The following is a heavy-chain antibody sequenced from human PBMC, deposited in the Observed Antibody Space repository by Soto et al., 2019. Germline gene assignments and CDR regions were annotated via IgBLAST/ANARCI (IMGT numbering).Heavy chain of an antibody. D-gene: IGHD1-1*01. CDR2: IDWDDDK. V-gene: IGHV2-70*01. CDR3: ARVTGTRYYYGMDV. J-gene: IGHJ6*02. Sequence: SGPTLVNPTQTLTLTCTFSGVSLSTSGVCVSWIRQPPGKALEWLALIDWDDDKYYSTSLKTRLTISKDTSKNQVVLTMTNMDPVDTATYYCARVTGTRYYYGMDVWGQGTTVTVSS. CDR1: GVSLSTSGVC.